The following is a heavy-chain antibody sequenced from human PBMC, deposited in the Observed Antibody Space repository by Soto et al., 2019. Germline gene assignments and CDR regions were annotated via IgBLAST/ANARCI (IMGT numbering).Heavy chain of an antibody. CDR1: GYTFTSYG. Sequence: QVQLVQSGAEVKKPGASVKVSCKASGYTFTSYGISWVRQAPGQGLEWMGWISAYNGNTNYAQKLQGRITMTTGTSTSTAYMELRSLRSDDTAVYYCARDILEGVPAAISWFDPWGQGTLVTVSS. CDR2: ISAYNGNT. V-gene: IGHV1-18*01. CDR3: ARDILEGVPAAISWFDP. J-gene: IGHJ5*02. D-gene: IGHD2-2*01.